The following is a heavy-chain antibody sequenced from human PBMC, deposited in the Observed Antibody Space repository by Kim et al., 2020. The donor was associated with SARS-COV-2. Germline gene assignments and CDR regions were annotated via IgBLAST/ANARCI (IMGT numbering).Heavy chain of an antibody. Sequence: STSLKTRLTISKDTSKNQVVLTMTNMDPVDTATYYCARTTTVVTPGAFDIWGQGTMVTVSS. CDR3: ARTTTVVTPGAFDI. J-gene: IGHJ3*02. D-gene: IGHD4-17*01. V-gene: IGHV2-70*01.